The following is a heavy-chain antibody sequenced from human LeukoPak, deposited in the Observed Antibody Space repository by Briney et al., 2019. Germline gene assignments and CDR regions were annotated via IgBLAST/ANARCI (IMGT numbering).Heavy chain of an antibody. CDR1: GFTFSSYG. D-gene: IGHD3-10*01. J-gene: IGHJ4*02. V-gene: IGHV3-30*02. CDR2: IRYDGSNK. CDR3: AKDPYYYGSGSYYDY. Sequence: GGSLRLSCVASGFTFSSYGMHWVRQAPGKGLEWVAFIRYDGSNKYYADSVKGRFTISRDNSKNTLYLQMNSLRAEDTAVYYCAKDPYYYGSGSYYDYWGQGTLVTVSS.